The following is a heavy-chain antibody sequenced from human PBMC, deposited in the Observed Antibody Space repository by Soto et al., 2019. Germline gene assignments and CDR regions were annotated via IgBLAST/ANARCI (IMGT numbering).Heavy chain of an antibody. CDR1: GFTFSSYW. CDR2: MNRDGTEK. D-gene: IGHD5-12*01. V-gene: IGHV3-7*05. Sequence: EELLVESGGGLVQPGGSLRLSCAASGFTFSSYWMSWVRQTPGKGLEWVANMNRDGTEKYYVDSVAGRFTISRDNARNALYLQMNNLRVDDTAVYYCARDPNSVYHRGRNSWGQGTLVSVSS. CDR3: ARDPNSVYHRGRNS. J-gene: IGHJ4*02.